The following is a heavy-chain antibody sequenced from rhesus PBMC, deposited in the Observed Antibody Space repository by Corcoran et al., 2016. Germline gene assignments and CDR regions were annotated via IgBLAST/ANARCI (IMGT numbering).Heavy chain of an antibody. J-gene: IGHJ5-2*02. CDR1: GGSISSSNW. Sequence: QVQLQESGPGLVKPSETLSLTCAVSGGSISSSNWWSWIRQPPGKGLEGIGGIYSNTDSTNYTPTLKTRVTMSKDPSKNQFSLKLSSVTAADTAVYYCAGGVSLASLDVWGRGVLVTVSS. CDR3: AGGVSLASLDV. D-gene: IGHD2-39*01. CDR2: IYSNTDST. V-gene: IGHV4S12*01.